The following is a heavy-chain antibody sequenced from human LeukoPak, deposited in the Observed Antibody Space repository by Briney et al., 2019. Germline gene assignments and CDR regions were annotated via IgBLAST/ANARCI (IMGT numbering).Heavy chain of an antibody. CDR3: ARGLYYYDSSGFYRNWYFDL. Sequence: SETLSLTCTVSGGSISSYYWSWIRQPPGKGLEWIGYIYYSGSTNYNPSLKSRATISVDTSKNQFSLKLSSVTAADTAVYYCARGLYYYDSSGFYRNWYFDLWGRGTLVTVSS. V-gene: IGHV4-59*01. CDR1: GGSISSYY. CDR2: IYYSGST. D-gene: IGHD3-22*01. J-gene: IGHJ2*01.